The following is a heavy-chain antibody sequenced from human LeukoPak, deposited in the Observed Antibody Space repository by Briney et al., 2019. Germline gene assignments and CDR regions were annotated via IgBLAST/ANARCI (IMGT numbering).Heavy chain of an antibody. CDR1: GYTFTSYG. J-gene: IGHJ4*02. Sequence: ASVKVSCKASGYTFTSYGISWVRPAPGQGLEWMGWISAYNGNTNYAQKLQGRVTMTTDTSTSTAYMELRSLRSDDTAVYYCARDHEPPYSSSWYGYWGQGTLVTVSS. D-gene: IGHD6-13*01. CDR3: ARDHEPPYSSSWYGY. V-gene: IGHV1-18*01. CDR2: ISAYNGNT.